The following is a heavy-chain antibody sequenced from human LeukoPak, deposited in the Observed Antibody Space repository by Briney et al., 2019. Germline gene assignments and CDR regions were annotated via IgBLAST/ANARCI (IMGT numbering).Heavy chain of an antibody. CDR2: INPNSGDT. J-gene: IGHJ6*02. V-gene: IGHV1-2*04. CDR1: GYTFTGYH. D-gene: IGHD1-26*01. Sequence: ASVKVSCKASGYTFTGYHMHWVRQAPGQGLEWMGRINPNSGDTNYAQKFQGWVTMTRDTSISTAYMELSRLRSDDTAVYYCARGGPIVGPTWPHPNYYYYGMDVWGQGTTVTVSS. CDR3: ARGGPIVGPTWPHPNYYYYGMDV.